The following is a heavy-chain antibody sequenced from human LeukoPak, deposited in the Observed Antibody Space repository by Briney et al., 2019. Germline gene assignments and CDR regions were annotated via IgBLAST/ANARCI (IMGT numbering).Heavy chain of an antibody. D-gene: IGHD3-22*01. CDR2: ISSSGSTI. Sequence: GGSLRLSCAASGFTFSSYEMNWVRQAPGKGLEWVSYISSSGSTIYYADSVKGRFTISRDNAKNSLYLQMNSLRAEDTAVYYCARDNKGRDYYDSSGYYDYWGQGTLVTVSS. V-gene: IGHV3-48*03. CDR1: GFTFSSYE. CDR3: ARDNKGRDYYDSSGYYDY. J-gene: IGHJ4*02.